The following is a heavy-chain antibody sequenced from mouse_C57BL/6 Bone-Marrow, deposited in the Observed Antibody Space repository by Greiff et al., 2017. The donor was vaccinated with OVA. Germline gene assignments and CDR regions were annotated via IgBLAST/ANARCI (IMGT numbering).Heavy chain of an antibody. CDR2: INPNNGGT. Sequence: VQLKESGPELVKPGASVKMSCKASGYTFTDYNMHWVKQSHGKSLEWIGYINPNNGGTSYNQKFKGKATLTVNKSSSTAYMELRSLTSEDSAVYYCARGLYSNFSWFAYWGQGTLVTVSA. V-gene: IGHV1-22*01. CDR1: GYTFTDYN. J-gene: IGHJ3*01. D-gene: IGHD2-5*01. CDR3: ARGLYSNFSWFAY.